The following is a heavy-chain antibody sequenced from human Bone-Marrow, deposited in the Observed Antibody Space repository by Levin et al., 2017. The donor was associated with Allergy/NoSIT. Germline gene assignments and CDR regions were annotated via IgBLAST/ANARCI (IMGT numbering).Heavy chain of an antibody. CDR2: IYSSGTT. Sequence: SETLSLTCSVSGGSITHFYWSWLRLPAGKGPEWIGRIYSSGTTKFNPFFKSRVDMSVDTSKNQFSLKLTSVTAADTAVYYCATNYDSSDYFRHWGQGILVTVSS. D-gene: IGHD4-11*01. V-gene: IGHV4-4*07. J-gene: IGHJ4*02. CDR1: GGSITHFY. CDR3: ATNYDSSDYFRH.